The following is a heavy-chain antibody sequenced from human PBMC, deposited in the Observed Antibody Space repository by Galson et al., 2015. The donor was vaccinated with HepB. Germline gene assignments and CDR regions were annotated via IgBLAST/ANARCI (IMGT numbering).Heavy chain of an antibody. CDR1: GGTFSSYA. CDR2: IIPIFGTA. V-gene: IGHV1-69*13. J-gene: IGHJ4*02. CDR3: ARSTYPYGDIDY. Sequence: SVKVSCKASGGTFSSYAISWVRQAPGQGLEWMGGIIPIFGTANYAQKFQGRVTITADESTSTAYMELSSLRSEDTAVYYCARSTYPYGDIDYWGQGTLVTVSS. D-gene: IGHD4-17*01.